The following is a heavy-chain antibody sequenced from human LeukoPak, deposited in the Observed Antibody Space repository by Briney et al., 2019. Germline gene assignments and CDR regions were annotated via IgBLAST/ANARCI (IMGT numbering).Heavy chain of an antibody. CDR1: GGSFSGYY. CDR2: INHSGST. D-gene: IGHD5-24*01. V-gene: IGHV4-34*01. CDR3: ARVAEMATISRYFVY. J-gene: IGHJ4*02. Sequence: SETLSLTCAVCGGSFSGYYWSGIRQLPGQGLEWIGEINHSGSTNYNPSLKSRVTISVDTSKNQFSLKLSSVTAADTAVYYCARVAEMATISRYFVYWGQGTLVTVSS.